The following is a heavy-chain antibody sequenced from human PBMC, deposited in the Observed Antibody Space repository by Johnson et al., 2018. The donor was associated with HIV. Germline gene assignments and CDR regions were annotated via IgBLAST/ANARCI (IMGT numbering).Heavy chain of an antibody. CDR2: ISGSGENS. Sequence: VQLVESGGGVVQPGGSLRLSCAASGVKSRNSAMSWVRQAPGKGLEWVSVISGSGENSYYADSVRGRLTISRDNLKNTVYLQMNSLRPEDTAVYYCAKSLTRHSENSGYYDAFDIWGQGTMVTVSS. J-gene: IGHJ3*02. CDR3: AKSLTRHSENSGYYDAFDI. CDR1: GVKSRNSA. V-gene: IGHV3-23*04. D-gene: IGHD3-22*01.